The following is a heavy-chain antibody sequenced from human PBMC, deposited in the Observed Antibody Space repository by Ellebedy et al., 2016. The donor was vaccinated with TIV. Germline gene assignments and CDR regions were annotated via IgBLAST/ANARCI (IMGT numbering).Heavy chain of an antibody. V-gene: IGHV4-39*07. CDR1: GGSISSSSYY. Sequence: SETLSLTCTVSGGSISSSSYYWVWIRQPPGKGLEWIGSIYYSGSTYYNPSLKSRVTISVDTSKNQFSLKLRSVTAADTAMYYCTRGGTSYSDYWGQGTLVTVSS. D-gene: IGHD1-1*01. CDR2: IYYSGST. J-gene: IGHJ4*02. CDR3: TRGGTSYSDY.